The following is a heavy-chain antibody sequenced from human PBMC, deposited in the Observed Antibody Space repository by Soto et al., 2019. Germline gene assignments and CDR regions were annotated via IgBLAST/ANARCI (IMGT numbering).Heavy chain of an antibody. CDR1: GFTVSSNY. Sequence: WGSLRLSCAASGFTVSSNYMSWVRQSPGKGLEWVSVIYSGGSTYYADSVKGRFTISRDNSKNTLYLQMNSLRAEDTAVYYCARVDTAMVTSYFDYWGQGTLVTVSS. D-gene: IGHD5-18*01. J-gene: IGHJ4*02. CDR3: ARVDTAMVTSYFDY. V-gene: IGHV3-53*01. CDR2: IYSGGST.